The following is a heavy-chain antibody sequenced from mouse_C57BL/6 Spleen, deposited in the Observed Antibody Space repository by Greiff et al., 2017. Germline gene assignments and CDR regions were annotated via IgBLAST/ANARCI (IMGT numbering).Heavy chain of an antibody. CDR2: INPNNGGT. V-gene: IGHV1-26*01. Sequence: VQLQQSGPELVKPGASVKISCKASGYTFTDYYMNWVKQSHGKSLEWIGDINPNNGGTSYNQKFKGKATLTVDKSSGTAYMELRSLTSEDSAVYYCARMGTDYAMDYWGQGTSVTVSS. CDR3: ARMGTDYAMDY. J-gene: IGHJ4*01. CDR1: GYTFTDYY. D-gene: IGHD3-3*01.